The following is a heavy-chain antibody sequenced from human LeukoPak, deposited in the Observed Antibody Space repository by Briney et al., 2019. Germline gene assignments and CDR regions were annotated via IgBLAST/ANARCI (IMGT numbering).Heavy chain of an antibody. V-gene: IGHV7-4-1*02. D-gene: IGHD4-17*01. CDR1: GYTFTSYA. Sequence: GASVKVSCKASGYTFTSYAMNWVRQAPGQGLEWMGWINTNTGNPTYAQGFTGRFVFSLDTSVSTAYLQISSLKAEDTAVYYCARDVHVGDYDWFDPWGQGTLVTVSS. CDR3: ARDVHVGDYDWFDP. J-gene: IGHJ5*02. CDR2: INTNTGNP.